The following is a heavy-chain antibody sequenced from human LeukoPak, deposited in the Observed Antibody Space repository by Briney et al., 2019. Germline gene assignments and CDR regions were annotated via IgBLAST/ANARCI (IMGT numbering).Heavy chain of an antibody. J-gene: IGHJ4*02. CDR3: ARCPSFCRGGDCYGFVY. V-gene: IGHV3-74*01. D-gene: IGHD2-21*02. CDR1: GFTFSSYW. CDR2: INSDESST. Sequence: GGSLRRSCAASGFTFSSYWMHWVRQAPGKRLVWVSRINSDESSTRYADSVKGRFTIPRDNAKNTLYLQMNSLRAEDTAVYYCARCPSFCRGGDCYGFVYWGQGTLVTVSS.